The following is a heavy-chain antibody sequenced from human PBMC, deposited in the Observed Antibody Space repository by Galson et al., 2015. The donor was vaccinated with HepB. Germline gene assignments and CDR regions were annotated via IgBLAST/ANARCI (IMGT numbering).Heavy chain of an antibody. Sequence: SLRLSCAASGFTFSSYAMHWIRQAPGKGLEWVAVISYDGSNKYYADSVKGRFTISRDNSKNTLYLQMNSLRAEDTAVYYCAREKYSSGEHLYYYYYGMDVWGQGTTVTVSS. CDR2: ISYDGSNK. CDR1: GFTFSSYA. J-gene: IGHJ6*02. V-gene: IGHV3-30*04. CDR3: AREKYSSGEHLYYYYYGMDV. D-gene: IGHD6-19*01.